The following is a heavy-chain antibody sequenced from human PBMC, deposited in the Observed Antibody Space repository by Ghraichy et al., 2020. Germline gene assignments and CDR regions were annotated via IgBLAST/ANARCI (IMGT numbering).Heavy chain of an antibody. CDR1: GGSVNSDTYY. J-gene: IGHJ6*02. CDR2: IYYSGST. D-gene: IGHD6-13*01. V-gene: IGHV4-61*01. CDR3: ARDQRKYSASWYALGGMDV. Sequence: SETLSLTCTVSGGSVNSDTYYWSWIRQPPGKGLEWIGCIYYSGSTNQNPSLKSRVTISVDASRNQFSLKLSSVTTADTAVYYCARDQRKYSASWYALGGMDVWGQGTTVIVSS.